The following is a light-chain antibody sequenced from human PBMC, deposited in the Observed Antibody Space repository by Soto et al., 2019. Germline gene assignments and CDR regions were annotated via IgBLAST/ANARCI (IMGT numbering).Light chain of an antibody. CDR3: SSYTSSSTLV. V-gene: IGLV2-14*01. J-gene: IGLJ1*01. CDR2: DVI. Sequence: QSALTQPASVSGSPGQSITISCTGTSSDVGGYNYVSWYQQHPGKAPKLMIYDVINRPSGVSNRFSGSKSGNTASLTISGLQAEDEADYYCSSYTSSSTLVFGAGNKVTVL. CDR1: SSDVGGYNY.